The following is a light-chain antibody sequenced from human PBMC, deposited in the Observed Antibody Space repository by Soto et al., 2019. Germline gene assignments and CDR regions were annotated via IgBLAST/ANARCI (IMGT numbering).Light chain of an antibody. CDR2: GAS. CDR1: QTVTSN. CDR3: QQYNDWPLT. J-gene: IGKJ1*01. Sequence: EVVMMQSPATLSVSPGERATLSCRASQTVTSNLAWYQQKPGQAPRLLIYGASTGATGIPARFSGSGSGTEFTLTISSLQSEDLAVYYYQQYNDWPLTFGQGTKVDIK. V-gene: IGKV3-15*01.